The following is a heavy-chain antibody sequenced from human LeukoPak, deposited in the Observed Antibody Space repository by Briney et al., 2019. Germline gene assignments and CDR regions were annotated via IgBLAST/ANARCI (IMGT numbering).Heavy chain of an antibody. Sequence: SETLSLTCTVSGGSISSYYWSWIRQPAGKGLEWIGRIYTSGSTNYNPSLKSRVTMSVDTSKNQFSLKLSSVTAAYRAVYYCARDLAVAGRGDAFDIWGQGTMVTVSS. CDR1: GGSISSYY. CDR2: IYTSGST. D-gene: IGHD6-19*01. J-gene: IGHJ3*02. V-gene: IGHV4-4*07. CDR3: ARDLAVAGRGDAFDI.